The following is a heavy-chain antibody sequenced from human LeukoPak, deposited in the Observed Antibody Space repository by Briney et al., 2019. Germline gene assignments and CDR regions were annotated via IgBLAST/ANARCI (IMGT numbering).Heavy chain of an antibody. CDR3: AREYSRSVVAGSRPDL. V-gene: IGHV4-39*02. J-gene: IGHJ4*02. Sequence: RSETLSLTCSVSGGSISSSSYHWGWIRQSPGKGLEWIGSMYYRGTTYENSSLKSRLTLSIDTSNNHFSLKLTSVTAADTAVYFCAREYSRSVVAGSRPDLWGQGLLVTVSS. CDR1: GGSISSSSYH. CDR2: MYYRGTT. D-gene: IGHD2-21*01.